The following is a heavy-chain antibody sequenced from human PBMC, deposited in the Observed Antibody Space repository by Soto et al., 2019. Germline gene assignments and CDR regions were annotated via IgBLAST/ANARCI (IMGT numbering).Heavy chain of an antibody. CDR3: ARAPSMTIFGVVIMASFDN. D-gene: IGHD3-3*01. CDR2: TYYRSKWYN. Sequence: SQTLSLTCAISGDSVSSNSAAWNWIRQSPLRGLEWLGRTYYRSKWYNDYAVSVKSRITINPDTSKNQFSLQLNSVTPEDTAVYYCARAPSMTIFGVVIMASFDNWGQETLFTVSS. V-gene: IGHV6-1*01. CDR1: GDSVSSNSAA. J-gene: IGHJ4*02.